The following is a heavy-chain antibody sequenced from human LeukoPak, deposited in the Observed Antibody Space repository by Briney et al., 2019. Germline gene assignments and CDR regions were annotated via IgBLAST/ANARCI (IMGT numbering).Heavy chain of an antibody. V-gene: IGHV1-18*01. Sequence: ASVKVSFKASGYTFSSYGISWVRQAPGQGLEWMGWISANNGNTNYAQKVQGRVTMTTDTPTTTAYMDLRSLRSDDTAVYYCARAGAQQSTPVDYWGQGTLVTVSS. CDR3: ARAGAQQSTPVDY. J-gene: IGHJ4*02. CDR1: GYTFSSYG. D-gene: IGHD6-13*01. CDR2: ISANNGNT.